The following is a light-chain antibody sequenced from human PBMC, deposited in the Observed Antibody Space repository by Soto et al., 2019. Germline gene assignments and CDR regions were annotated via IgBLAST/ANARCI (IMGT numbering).Light chain of an antibody. CDR1: SSDIGGYDY. CDR2: DVT. Sequence: QSALTQPASVSGSPGQSITIPCTGTSSDIGGYDYVSWYQQRPGKAPKLMIYDVTNRPSGVSNRFSGSKSGETASLTISGLQAEDEADYYCSSYTSTNTPLVFGTGTKVTVL. CDR3: SSYTSTNTPLV. V-gene: IGLV2-14*01. J-gene: IGLJ1*01.